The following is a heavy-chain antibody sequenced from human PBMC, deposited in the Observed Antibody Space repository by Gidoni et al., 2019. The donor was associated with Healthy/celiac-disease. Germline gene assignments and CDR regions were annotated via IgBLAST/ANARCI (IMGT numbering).Heavy chain of an antibody. Sequence: EVQLVESGGGLVQPGRSLRLSCTDSGFTFGDYAMSWFRQAPGKGLEWVGFIRSKAYGGTTEYAASVKGRFTISRDDSKSIAYLQMNSLKTEDTAVYYCTRGIAVAGPWGYWFDPWGQGTLVTVSS. CDR3: TRGIAVAGPWGYWFDP. CDR1: GFTFGDYA. CDR2: IRSKAYGGTT. D-gene: IGHD6-19*01. J-gene: IGHJ5*02. V-gene: IGHV3-49*03.